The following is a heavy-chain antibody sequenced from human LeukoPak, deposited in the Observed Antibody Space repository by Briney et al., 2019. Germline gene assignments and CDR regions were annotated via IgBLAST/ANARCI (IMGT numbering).Heavy chain of an antibody. CDR2: ISYDGSNK. CDR1: GFTFSSYG. CDR3: AKEGHYDFWSGKRFDY. V-gene: IGHV3-30*18. J-gene: IGHJ4*02. D-gene: IGHD3-3*01. Sequence: PGGSLRFSCAASGFTFSSYGMHWVRQAPGKGLEWVAVISYDGSNKYYADSVKGRFTISRDNSKNTLYLQMNSLRAEDTAVYYCAKEGHYDFWSGKRFDYWGQGTLVTVSS.